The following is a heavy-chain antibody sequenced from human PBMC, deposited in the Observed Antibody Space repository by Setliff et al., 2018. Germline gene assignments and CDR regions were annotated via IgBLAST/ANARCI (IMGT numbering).Heavy chain of an antibody. CDR1: GDSIGNDYW. CDR2: INQSGTT. Sequence: LSETLSLTCAVSGDSIGNDYWWSWVRQPPERELEWIGEINQSGTTNYNPPLKGRATISVDNSKNQFSLNLNSVTVADTAVYFCARGVRTGHLDSWGQGTLVTVSS. J-gene: IGHJ4*02. V-gene: IGHV4-4*02. CDR3: ARGVRTGHLDS. D-gene: IGHD1-1*01.